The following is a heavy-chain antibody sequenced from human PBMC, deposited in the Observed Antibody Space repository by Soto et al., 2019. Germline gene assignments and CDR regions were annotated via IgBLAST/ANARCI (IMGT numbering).Heavy chain of an antibody. J-gene: IGHJ2*01. CDR1: DGSIGTYY. Sequence: SETLSLTCTVSDGSIGTYYWSWIRQPPGKGLEWIGYIYYRGNTDYNPSLKSRVTISLDTPKNQFSLKLSSVTAADTAVYYCARHPGYYDILTGYTTYYFDLWGRGTLVTVSS. D-gene: IGHD3-9*01. V-gene: IGHV4-59*08. CDR2: IYYRGNT. CDR3: ARHPGYYDILTGYTTYYFDL.